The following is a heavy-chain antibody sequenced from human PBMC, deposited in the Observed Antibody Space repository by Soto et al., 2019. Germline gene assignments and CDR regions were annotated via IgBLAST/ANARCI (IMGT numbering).Heavy chain of an antibody. CDR1: GFTFSSYA. Sequence: EVQLLESGGGLVRPGGSLRLSCAASGFTFSSYAMSWVRQAPGKGLEWVSAISGSGISTYYADSVKGRFTISRDNSKKTLYLQMNSLRAGDTAIYYCEKEVAYSSTWDTIDYWGQGTLVTVSS. D-gene: IGHD6-13*01. J-gene: IGHJ4*02. CDR2: ISGSGIST. V-gene: IGHV3-23*01. CDR3: EKEVAYSSTWDTIDY.